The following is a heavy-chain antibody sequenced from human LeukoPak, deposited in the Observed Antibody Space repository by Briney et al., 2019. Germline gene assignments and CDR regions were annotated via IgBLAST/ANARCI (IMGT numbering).Heavy chain of an antibody. CDR3: AKDESGYCSSSACYKWFDP. J-gene: IGHJ5*02. CDR1: GFTFRSYA. CDR2: ICGCGGDT. V-gene: IGHV3-23*01. Sequence: GGSLRLSCAASGFTFRSYAMSWVRQAPGKGLEWVSTICGCGGDTYYADCVKGRFTISRDNSKNTLYLQMNSLRAEDTAVYYCAKDESGYCSSSACYKWFDPWGQGTLVTVSS. D-gene: IGHD2-2*01.